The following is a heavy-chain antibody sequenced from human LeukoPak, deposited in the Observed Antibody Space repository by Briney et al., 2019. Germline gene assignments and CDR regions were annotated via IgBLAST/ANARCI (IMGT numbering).Heavy chain of an antibody. CDR2: IDPDGSET. CDR1: GFRFSNYW. V-gene: IGHV3-7*01. D-gene: IGHD1-20*01. CDR3: ARIWDFGDNNWRYFDY. J-gene: IGHJ4*02. Sequence: GGSLRLSCAASGFRFSNYWMSWVRQAPGKGLEWVANIDPDGSETQYVGSVKGRFTTSRDNAKNSLYLQMNSLRAEDTAIYYCARIWDFGDNNWRYFDYWGQGTLVTVSS.